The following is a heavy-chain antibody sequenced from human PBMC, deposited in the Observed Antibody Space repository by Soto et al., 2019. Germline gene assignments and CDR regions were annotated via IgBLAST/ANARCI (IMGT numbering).Heavy chain of an antibody. CDR1: GGSFSGYY. V-gene: IGHV4-34*01. CDR3: ARDLLYYYGSADV. Sequence: SETLSLTCAVYGGSFSGYYWSWIRQPPGKGLEWIGEINHSGSTNYNPSLKSRVTISVDTSKNQFSLKLSSVTAADTAVYYCARDLLYYYGSADVWGKGTTVTVSS. D-gene: IGHD3-10*01. CDR2: INHSGST. J-gene: IGHJ6*04.